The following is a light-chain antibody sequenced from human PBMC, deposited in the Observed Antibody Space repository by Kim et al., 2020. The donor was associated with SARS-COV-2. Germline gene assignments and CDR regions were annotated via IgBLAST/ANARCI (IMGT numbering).Light chain of an antibody. J-gene: IGLJ3*02. CDR1: SSDVGGYNY. V-gene: IGLV2-11*01. CDR2: DVS. Sequence: GPSATISCPGTSSDVGGYNYVSWYQQHPGNAPKLMIYDVSKRPSGVPDRFSGSKSGNTASLTISGLQAEDEADYYCCSYAGSYTWVFGGGTQLTVL. CDR3: CSYAGSYTWV.